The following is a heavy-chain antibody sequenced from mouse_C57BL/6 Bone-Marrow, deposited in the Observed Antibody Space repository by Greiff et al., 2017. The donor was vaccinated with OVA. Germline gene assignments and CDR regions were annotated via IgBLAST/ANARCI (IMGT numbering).Heavy chain of an antibody. CDR2: INPDSSTI. V-gene: IGHV4-1*01. D-gene: IGHD2-4*01. CDR3: ARLYYDYVPGFAY. Sequence: AASGIDFSRYWMSWVRRAPGKGLEWIGEINPDSSTINYAPSLKDKFIISRDNAKNTLYLQMSKVRSEDTALYYCARLYYDYVPGFAYWGQGTLVTVSA. CDR1: GIDFSRYW. J-gene: IGHJ3*01.